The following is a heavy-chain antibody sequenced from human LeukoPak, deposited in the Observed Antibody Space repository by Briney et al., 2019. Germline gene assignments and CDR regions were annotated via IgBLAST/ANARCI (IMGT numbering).Heavy chain of an antibody. D-gene: IGHD3-3*01. CDR3: AKMYYDFWSGSNDYYMDV. CDR1: GFTFSSYA. V-gene: IGHV3-23*01. J-gene: IGHJ6*03. Sequence: GGSLRLSCAASGFTFSSYAMSWVRQAPGKGLEWVSAISGSGGSTYYADSVKGRFTISRDNSKNTLYLQMNSLRAEDTAVYYCAKMYYDFWSGSNDYYMDVWGKGTTVTVSS. CDR2: ISGSGGST.